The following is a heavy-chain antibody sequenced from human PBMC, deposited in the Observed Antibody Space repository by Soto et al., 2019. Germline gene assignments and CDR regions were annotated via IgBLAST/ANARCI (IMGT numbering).Heavy chain of an antibody. CDR1: GYTFTSYD. D-gene: IGHD3-10*01. J-gene: IGHJ4*02. V-gene: IGHV1-8*01. Sequence: ASVKVSCKASGYTFTSYDINWVRQATGQGLEWMGWMNPNSGNTGYAQKFQGRVTMTRNTSISTAYMELSSLRSEDTAVYYCARVGRPGGEFFGEPFDYWGQGTLVTVSS. CDR2: MNPNSGNT. CDR3: ARVGRPGGEFFGEPFDY.